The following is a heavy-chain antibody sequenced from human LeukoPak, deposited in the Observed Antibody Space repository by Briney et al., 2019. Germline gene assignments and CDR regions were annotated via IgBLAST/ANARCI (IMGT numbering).Heavy chain of an antibody. CDR2: ISGSGGST. CDR3: AKDVKIQWELLKAEDDY. V-gene: IGHV3-23*01. CDR1: GFTFSSYA. D-gene: IGHD1-26*01. J-gene: IGHJ4*02. Sequence: HPGGSLRLSCAASGFTFSSYAMSWVRQAPGKGLEWVSAISGSGGSTYYADSVKGRFTISRDNSKNTLYLQMNSLRAEDTAVYYCAKDVKIQWELLKAEDDYWGQGTLVTVSS.